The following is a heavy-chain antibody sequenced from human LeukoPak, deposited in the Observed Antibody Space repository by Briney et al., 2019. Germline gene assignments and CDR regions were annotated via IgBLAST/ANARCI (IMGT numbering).Heavy chain of an antibody. J-gene: IGHJ6*03. CDR2: IRYDGSNK. Sequence: PGGSLRLSCAASGFTFSSYGMHWVRQAPGKGLEWVAFIRYDGSNKYYADSVKGRFTISRDNSKNTLYLQMNSLRAEDTAVYYCARVPRRDCSSTSCYGWSPNYYYMDVWGKGTTVTVSS. D-gene: IGHD2-2*01. CDR1: GFTFSSYG. V-gene: IGHV3-30*02. CDR3: ARVPRRDCSSTSCYGWSPNYYYMDV.